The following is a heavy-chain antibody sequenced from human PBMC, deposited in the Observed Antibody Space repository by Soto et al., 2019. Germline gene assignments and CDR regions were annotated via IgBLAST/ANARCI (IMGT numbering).Heavy chain of an antibody. D-gene: IGHD6-19*01. Sequence: GGSLRLSCAASGFTFSSYAMNWVRQAPGKGLEWVSIISASGGSTYYADSVKGRFTISRDNSKNTLYLQMNSLRAEDTAVYYCARGGGPDIAVPGTSWFDPWGQGTLVTVSS. CDR2: ISASGGST. CDR1: GFTFSSYA. CDR3: ARGGGPDIAVPGTSWFDP. V-gene: IGHV3-23*01. J-gene: IGHJ5*02.